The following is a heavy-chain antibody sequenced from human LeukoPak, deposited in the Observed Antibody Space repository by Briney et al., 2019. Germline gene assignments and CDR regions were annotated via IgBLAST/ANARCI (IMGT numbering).Heavy chain of an antibody. V-gene: IGHV4-39*02. Sequence: SETLSLTCTVSGGSISSSSYYWGWIRQPPGKGLEWIGSIYYSGSTYYNPSLKSRVTISVDTSKNQFSLKLSSVTAADTAVYYCAREGGAAAGLKYFDYWGQGTLVTVSS. CDR3: AREGGAAAGLKYFDY. CDR1: GGSISSSSYY. D-gene: IGHD6-13*01. J-gene: IGHJ4*02. CDR2: IYYSGST.